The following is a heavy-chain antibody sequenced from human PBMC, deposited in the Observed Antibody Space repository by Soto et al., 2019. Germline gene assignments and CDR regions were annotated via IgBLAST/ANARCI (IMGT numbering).Heavy chain of an antibody. D-gene: IGHD6-19*01. CDR3: ARRTVNIRTFYSGLKTHCFDD. V-gene: IGHV4-39*01. CDR1: GDSMSSSDYY. Sequence: SETLSLTCAVSGDSMSSSDYYWGWIRQPPGKGLEWIGSIYYSGSTYYNPSLQSRVAISVDTSKNQFSLKLKSVTAADTAIYYCARRTVNIRTFYSGLKTHCFDDRGQGAPVTVSS. J-gene: IGHJ4*02. CDR2: IYYSGST.